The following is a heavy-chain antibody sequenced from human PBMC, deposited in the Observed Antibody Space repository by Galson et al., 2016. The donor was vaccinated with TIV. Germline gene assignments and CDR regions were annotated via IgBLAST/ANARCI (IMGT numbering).Heavy chain of an antibody. CDR2: IWYDGSKK. D-gene: IGHD3-22*01. CDR3: ARDQNYYDSSGYHLGRWDGGFDI. J-gene: IGHJ3*02. V-gene: IGHV3-33*01. CDR1: VLTFSSYG. Sequence: SLRLSCAASVLTFSSYGMHWVRQAPGKGLEWVAGIWYDGSKKNYADSVKGRFTISRDNSKNTVYLQMDSLRAEDTAVYYCARDQNYYDSSGYHLGRWDGGFDIWGQGTMVTVSS.